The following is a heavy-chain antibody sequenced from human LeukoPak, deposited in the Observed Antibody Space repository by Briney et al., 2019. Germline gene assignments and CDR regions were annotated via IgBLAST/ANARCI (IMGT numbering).Heavy chain of an antibody. CDR3: ARPDGGFGELKD. D-gene: IGHD3-10*01. V-gene: IGHV4-38-2*01. CDR2: IYHSGST. J-gene: IGHJ4*02. CDR1: GYSISSGYY. Sequence: SETLSLTCAVPGYSISSGYYWGWIRQPPGKGLEWIGSIYHSGSTYYNPSLKSRVTISVDTSKNQFSLKLSSVTAADTAVYYCARPDGGFGELKDWGQGTLVTVSS.